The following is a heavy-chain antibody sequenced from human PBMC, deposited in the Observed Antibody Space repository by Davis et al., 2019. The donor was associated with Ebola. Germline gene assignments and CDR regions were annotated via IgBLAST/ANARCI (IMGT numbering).Heavy chain of an antibody. CDR2: INPSGGST. Sequence: ASVKVSCKASGYTFNSYYIHWVRQASGQGLEWMGIINPSGGSTTYAQKFQGRVTMTRDTSTRTVYMELSSLRSEDTAVYYCARGRGHYESSGGDFWGQGTLVTVSS. J-gene: IGHJ4*02. CDR1: GYTFNSYY. V-gene: IGHV1-46*02. CDR3: ARGRGHYESSGGDF. D-gene: IGHD3-22*01.